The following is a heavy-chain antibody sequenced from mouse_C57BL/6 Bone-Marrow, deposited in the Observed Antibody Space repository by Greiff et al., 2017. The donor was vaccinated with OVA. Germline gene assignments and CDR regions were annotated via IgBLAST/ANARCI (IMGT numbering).Heavy chain of an antibody. D-gene: IGHD1-1*01. CDR3: ARDSVYYYGSAWFAY. Sequence: EVKLVASGGGLVKPGGSLKLSCAASGFTFSSYAMSWVRQTPEKRLEWVATISDGGSYTYYPDNVKGRFTISRDNAKNNLYLQMSHLKSEDTAMYYCARDSVYYYGSAWFAYWGQGTLVTVSA. V-gene: IGHV5-4*01. J-gene: IGHJ3*01. CDR1: GFTFSSYA. CDR2: ISDGGSYT.